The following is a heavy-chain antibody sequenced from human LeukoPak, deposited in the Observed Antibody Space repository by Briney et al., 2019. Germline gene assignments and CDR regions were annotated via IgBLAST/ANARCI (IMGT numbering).Heavy chain of an antibody. Sequence: GGSLRLSCAASGFTFSSYSMTWVRQAPGKGLEWVSSISSSSSYIYYADSVKGRFTISRDNAKNSLYLQMNSLRAEDTAVYYCAREFYPEFTFDYWGQGTLVTVSS. CDR3: AREFYPEFTFDY. CDR1: GFTFSSYS. D-gene: IGHD3-10*01. CDR2: ISSSSSYI. V-gene: IGHV3-21*01. J-gene: IGHJ4*02.